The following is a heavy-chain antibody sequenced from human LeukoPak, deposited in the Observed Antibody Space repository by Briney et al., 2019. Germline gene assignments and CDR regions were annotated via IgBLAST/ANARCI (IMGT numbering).Heavy chain of an antibody. CDR2: IYTTGSS. CDR3: ARDGYSSAWADLEYFDY. D-gene: IGHD6-19*01. CDR1: GGSINNYY. Sequence: ASETLSLTCTVSGGSINNYYWSWIRLPAGKGLEWIGRIYTTGSSNYNPSLKGRVTMSVDKSKNQFSLNLSSVTAADTAIYYCARDGYSSAWADLEYFDYWGQGIPVTVSS. V-gene: IGHV4-4*07. J-gene: IGHJ4*02.